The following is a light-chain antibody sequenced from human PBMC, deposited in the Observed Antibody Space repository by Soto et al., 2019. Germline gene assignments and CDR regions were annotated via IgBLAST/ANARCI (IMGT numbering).Light chain of an antibody. Sequence: QSALTQPASVSGSPGQSITISCTGTSSDVGAYDYVSWYQQHPGEVPTLMIFDVSDRPSGVSNRFSGSKSGNTASLTISGLQAEDEADYYCSSFTTSTSYVFGTGTKLTVL. V-gene: IGLV2-14*03. CDR2: DVS. J-gene: IGLJ1*01. CDR1: SSDVGAYDY. CDR3: SSFTTSTSYV.